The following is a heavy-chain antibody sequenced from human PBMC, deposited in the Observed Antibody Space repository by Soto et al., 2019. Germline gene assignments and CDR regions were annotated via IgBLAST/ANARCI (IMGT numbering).Heavy chain of an antibody. CDR1: GFTFSSYW. D-gene: IGHD6-19*01. J-gene: IGHJ4*02. Sequence: GGSLRLSCTASGFTFSSYWMSWVRQGPGKGPEWVANIKQDGSEIYYVDSVKGQVTISADKSISTAYLQWSSLKASDTAMYYCARLLARGSGWDFDYWGQGTLVTVSS. V-gene: IGHV3-7*05. CDR2: IKQDGSEI. CDR3: ARLLARGSGWDFDY.